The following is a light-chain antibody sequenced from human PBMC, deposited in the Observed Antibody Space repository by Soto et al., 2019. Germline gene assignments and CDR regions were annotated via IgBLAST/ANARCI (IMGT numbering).Light chain of an antibody. J-gene: IGKJ1*01. CDR1: QSVSSN. CDR2: GAS. V-gene: IGKV3-15*01. Sequence: EIVMTQSPATLSVSPGERATLSCRASQSVSSNSAWYQQKPGQAPRLLIYGASTRATGIPARFSGSGSATDFTLTISRLQSEDFAFYYCQQYNNWRTFGQGTKVEIK. CDR3: QQYNNWRT.